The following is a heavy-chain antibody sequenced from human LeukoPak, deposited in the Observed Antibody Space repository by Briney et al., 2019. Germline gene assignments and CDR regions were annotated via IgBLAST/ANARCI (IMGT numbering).Heavy chain of an antibody. CDR2: ITSNTRYI. D-gene: IGHD3-10*02. CDR3: AELGITMIGGV. CDR1: GFTFSSYT. V-gene: IGHV3-21*01. Sequence: GGSLRLSCAASGFTFSSYTMNWVRQAPGKGLEWVSSITSNTRYIFYADSVKGRFTISRDNAKNSLYLQMNSVRAEDTAVYYCAELGITMIGGVWGKGTTVTVSP. J-gene: IGHJ6*04.